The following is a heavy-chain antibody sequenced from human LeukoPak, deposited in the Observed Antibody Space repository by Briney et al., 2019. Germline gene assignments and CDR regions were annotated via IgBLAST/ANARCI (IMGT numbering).Heavy chain of an antibody. D-gene: IGHD5-18*01. CDR1: GFTFSSYA. J-gene: IGHJ3*02. V-gene: IGHV3-23*01. CDR3: AKELRGCSYGYEGAFDI. Sequence: GGSLRLSCAASGFTFSSYAMSWVRQAPGKGLEWVSAISGSGGSTYYADSVKGRFTISRDNSKNTLYLQMNSLRAEDTAVYYCAKELRGCSYGYEGAFDIWGQGTMVTVSS. CDR2: ISGSGGST.